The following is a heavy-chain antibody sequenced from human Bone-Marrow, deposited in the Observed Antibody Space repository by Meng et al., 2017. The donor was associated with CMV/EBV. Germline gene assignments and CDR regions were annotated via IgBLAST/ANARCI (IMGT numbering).Heavy chain of an antibody. D-gene: IGHD2-2*01. J-gene: IGHJ3*02. Sequence: SVKVSCKASGGTFSSYAISWVRQAPGQGLEWMGGIIPIFGTANYAQKFQGRVTITTDESTSTAYMELSSLRSEDTAVYYCARGRLYCSSTSCYPQAFAIWGPGQMVTGSS. CDR2: IIPIFGTA. V-gene: IGHV1-69*05. CDR1: GGTFSSYA. CDR3: ARGRLYCSSTSCYPQAFAI.